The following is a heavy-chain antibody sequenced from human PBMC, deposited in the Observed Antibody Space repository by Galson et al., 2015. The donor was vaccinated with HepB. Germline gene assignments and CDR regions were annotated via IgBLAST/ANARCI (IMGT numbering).Heavy chain of an antibody. CDR2: IKQDGSEK. CDR1: GFTFSSYW. CDR3: ARPRGPSGSYSGRYYYYGMDV. Sequence: SLRLSCAASGFTFSSYWMSWVRQAPGKGLEWVANIKQDGSEKYYVDSVKGRFTISRDNAKNSMYLQMNSLRAEDTAVYYCARPRGPSGSYSGRYYYYGMDVWGQGTTVTVSS. J-gene: IGHJ6*02. D-gene: IGHD3-10*01. V-gene: IGHV3-7*03.